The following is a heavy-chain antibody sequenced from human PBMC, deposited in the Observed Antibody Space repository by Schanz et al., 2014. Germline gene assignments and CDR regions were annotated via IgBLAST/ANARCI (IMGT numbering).Heavy chain of an antibody. V-gene: IGHV3-30*04. J-gene: IGHJ4*02. CDR3: VRDTDYHFDY. CDR2: ISYDGSNK. Sequence: QVQLVESGGGVVQPGRSLRLSCAASGFTFSSYAMHWVRQAPGKGLEWVAVISYDGSNKYYADSVKGRFTISRDNSKNTLYLQMNSLRAEDTAVYYCVRDTDYHFDYWGQGTLVTVSS. CDR1: GFTFSSYA. D-gene: IGHD4-17*01.